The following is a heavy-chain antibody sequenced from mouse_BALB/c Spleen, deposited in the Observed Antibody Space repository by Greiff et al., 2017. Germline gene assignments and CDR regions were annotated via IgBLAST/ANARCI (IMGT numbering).Heavy chain of an antibody. CDR2: ISDGGSYT. Sequence: EVQLVESGGGLVKPGGSLKLSCAASGFTFSDYYMYWVRQTPEKRLEWVATISDGGSYTYYPDSVKGRFTISRDNAKNNLYLQMSSLKSEDTAMYYCARDIHYYAMDYWGQGTSVTVSS. V-gene: IGHV5-4*02. CDR3: ARDIHYYAMDY. J-gene: IGHJ4*01. CDR1: GFTFSDYY.